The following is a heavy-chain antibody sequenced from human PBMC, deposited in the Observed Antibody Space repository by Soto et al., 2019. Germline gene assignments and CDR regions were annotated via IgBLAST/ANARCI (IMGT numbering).Heavy chain of an antibody. J-gene: IGHJ4*02. CDR1: GGSVRNYY. V-gene: IGHV4-59*08. Sequence: QVQLQESGPGVVKSSETLSLICTVSGGSVRNYYWNWIWQPPGKGLEWIGYIYHDGTTKDNPSLKSRLTMSVDTSKSQVSLMLSSVTAADTAIYFCAASYGSVSYPDYWCQGTLVTVSS. D-gene: IGHD3-10*01. CDR2: IYHDGTT. CDR3: AASYGSVSYPDY.